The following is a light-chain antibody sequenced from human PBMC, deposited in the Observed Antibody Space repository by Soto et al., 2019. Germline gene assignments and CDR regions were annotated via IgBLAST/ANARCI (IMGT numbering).Light chain of an antibody. CDR1: QSVSSSY. Sequence: EIVLTQSPGTLSFSPWERATLSCRASQSVSSSYLAWYQQKPGQAPRLLIYGASSRATGIPDRFSGSGSGTDFTLTISRLEPEDFAVYYCQQYGSSPINFGQGTRLEIK. J-gene: IGKJ5*01. V-gene: IGKV3-20*01. CDR3: QQYGSSPIN. CDR2: GAS.